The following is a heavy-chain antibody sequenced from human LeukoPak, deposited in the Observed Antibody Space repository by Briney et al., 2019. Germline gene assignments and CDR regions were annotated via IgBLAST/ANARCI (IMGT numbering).Heavy chain of an antibody. CDR2: ISSSGSTM. CDR1: GFTFSDYY. V-gene: IGHV3-11*01. D-gene: IGHD3-10*01. Sequence: PGGSLRLSCAASGFTFSDYYMSWIRQAPGKGLEWVSYISSSGSTMNYADSVKGRFTISRDNAKNSLYLQMNSLRAEDTVVYYCARDYYGSGSYGWFDPWGQGTLVTVSS. J-gene: IGHJ5*02. CDR3: ARDYYGSGSYGWFDP.